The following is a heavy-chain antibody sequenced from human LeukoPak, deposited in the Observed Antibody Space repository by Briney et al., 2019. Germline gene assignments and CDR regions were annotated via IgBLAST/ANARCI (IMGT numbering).Heavy chain of an antibody. J-gene: IGHJ4*02. D-gene: IGHD3-9*01. CDR1: GGSNNSTTYY. Sequence: PSETLSLTCTVSGGSNNSTTYYWGWIRQPPGKGLVWIGTIYYSGNTYYNPSLKSRVTISVDTSKNQFSLRLTSVTAADTAVYYCARQDGFDLDYWGQGTLVTVSS. CDR3: ARQDGFDLDY. V-gene: IGHV4-39*01. CDR2: IYYSGNT.